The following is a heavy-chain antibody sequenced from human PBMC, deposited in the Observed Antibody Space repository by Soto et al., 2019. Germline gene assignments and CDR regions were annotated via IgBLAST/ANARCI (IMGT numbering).Heavy chain of an antibody. CDR3: ARIRYSSSSYYYYGMDV. V-gene: IGHV2-70*01. CDR2: IDWDDDK. D-gene: IGHD6-6*01. CDR1: GFSLSTSGMC. Sequence: TLVNPTQTLTLTCTFSGFSLSTSGMCVSWIRQPPGKALEWLALIDWDDDKYYSTSLKTRLTISKDTSKNQVVLTMTNMDPVDTATYYCARIRYSSSSYYYYGMDVWGQGTTVTVS. J-gene: IGHJ6*02.